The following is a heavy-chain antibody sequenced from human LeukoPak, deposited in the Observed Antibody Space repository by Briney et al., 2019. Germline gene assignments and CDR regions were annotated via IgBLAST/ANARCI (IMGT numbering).Heavy chain of an antibody. J-gene: IGHJ6*03. V-gene: IGHV4-4*09. CDR1: GGSISSYY. CDR3: ARQGVVRRVNYYYMDV. Sequence: SETLSLTCTVSGGSISSYYWSWIRQPPGKGLEWIGYIYTSGSTNYNPSLKSRVTISVDTFKNQFSLKLSSVTAADTAVYYCARQGVVRRVNYYYMDVWGKGTTVTVSS. D-gene: IGHD3-10*01. CDR2: IYTSGST.